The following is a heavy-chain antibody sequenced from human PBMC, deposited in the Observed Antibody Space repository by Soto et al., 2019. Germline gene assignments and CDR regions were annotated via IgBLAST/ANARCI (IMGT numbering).Heavy chain of an antibody. Sequence: ASVKVSCKTSGYTFTNYDIIWVRQATGQGLEWMGWIIPICGTANYAQKFQGRVTITADESTSTAYMELSSLRSEDTAVYYCAAGAAASDFDYWGQGTLVTVSS. J-gene: IGHJ4*02. CDR2: IIPICGTA. V-gene: IGHV1-69*13. CDR3: AAGAAASDFDY. D-gene: IGHD6-19*01. CDR1: GYTFTNYD.